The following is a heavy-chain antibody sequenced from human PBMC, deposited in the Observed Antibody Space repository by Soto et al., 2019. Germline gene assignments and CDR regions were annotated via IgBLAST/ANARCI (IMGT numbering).Heavy chain of an antibody. CDR2: ISAYSGNT. D-gene: IGHD3-16*01. J-gene: IGHJ6*02. CDR3: ARTKGDGYYYGMDV. V-gene: IGHV1-18*01. Sequence: GASVKVSCKASGYTFTSYGISWVRQAPGQGLEWMGWISAYSGNTNYAQKLQGRVTMTTDTSTSTAYMELRSLRSDDTAVYYCARTKGDGYYYGMDVWGQGTTVTVSS. CDR1: GYTFTSYG.